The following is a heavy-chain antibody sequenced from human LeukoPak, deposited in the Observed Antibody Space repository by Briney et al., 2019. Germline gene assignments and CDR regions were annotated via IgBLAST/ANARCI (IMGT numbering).Heavy chain of an antibody. CDR1: GFTFSSNA. Sequence: GGSLRLSCAASGFTFSSNAMHWVRQAPGKGLEWVAVITYDGSNKYYADSVKGRFTISRDNSKNTLYLQMNSLRAEDTAVYYCAREDPYIVALPADGRYFDCWGQGTLVAVSS. J-gene: IGHJ4*02. CDR2: ITYDGSNK. D-gene: IGHD2-2*01. V-gene: IGHV3-30-3*01. CDR3: AREDPYIVALPADGRYFDC.